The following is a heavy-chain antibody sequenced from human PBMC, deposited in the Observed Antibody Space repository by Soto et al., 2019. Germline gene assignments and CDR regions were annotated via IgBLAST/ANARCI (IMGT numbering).Heavy chain of an antibody. J-gene: IGHJ3*02. CDR1: GFTFSNAW. Sequence: GGSLRLSCAASGFTFSNAWMSWVRQAPGKGLEWVGRIKSKTDGGTTDYAAPVKGRFTISRDDSKNTLYLQMNSLKTEDTAVYYCTTDHDYGDYEGRAFDIWGQGTMVTVSS. CDR3: TTDHDYGDYEGRAFDI. D-gene: IGHD4-17*01. CDR2: IKSKTDGGTT. V-gene: IGHV3-15*01.